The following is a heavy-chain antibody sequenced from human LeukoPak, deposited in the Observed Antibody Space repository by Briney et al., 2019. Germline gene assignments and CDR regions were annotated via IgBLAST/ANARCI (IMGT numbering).Heavy chain of an antibody. CDR1: RDSVSSNSAA. CDR2: TYYRYKWYN. J-gene: IGHJ4*02. CDR3: ARASYSSGWYNY. D-gene: IGHD6-19*01. V-gene: IGHV6-1*01. Sequence: SQTLSLTCAISRDSVSSNSAAWNWIRHSPSRGLVWLGRTYYRYKWYNYYAVSVKSRISINPDTSKNQFSLQLNSMTPEDTAVYYCARASYSSGWYNYWGQGTLVTVSS.